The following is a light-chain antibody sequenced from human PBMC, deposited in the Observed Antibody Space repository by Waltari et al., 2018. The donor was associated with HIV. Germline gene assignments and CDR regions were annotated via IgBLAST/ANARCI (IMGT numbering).Light chain of an antibody. CDR2: EAI. J-gene: IGLJ2*01. Sequence: QSALTPPASVSGSPGQSITISCPGTSCDVGNYHLVPWYQQHPGKAPKLIIYEAIKRPSGVSDRISGSKSASTASLTISGLQADDEADYFCSSYGGSSIWLFGGGTKLTVL. CDR1: SCDVGNYHL. CDR3: SSYGGSSIWL. V-gene: IGLV2-23*01.